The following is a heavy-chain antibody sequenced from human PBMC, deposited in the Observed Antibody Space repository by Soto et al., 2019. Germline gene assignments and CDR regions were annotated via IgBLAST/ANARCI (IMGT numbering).Heavy chain of an antibody. CDR2: INPQTGGT. CDR3: ARERYQLISDGMDV. CDR1: GYTFTGYY. J-gene: IGHJ6*02. D-gene: IGHD2-2*01. Sequence: QVQLVQSGAEVKTPGASVRVSCKASGYTFTGYYIHWVREAPGQGLEWMGWINPQTGGTSYAQKFQGRVTLSRDTSINTAYLELCRLTFHDAAVYFCARERYQLISDGMDVWGQGTTVTFSS. V-gene: IGHV1-2*02.